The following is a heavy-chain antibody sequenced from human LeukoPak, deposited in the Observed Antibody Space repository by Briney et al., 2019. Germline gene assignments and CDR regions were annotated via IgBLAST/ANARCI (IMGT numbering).Heavy chain of an antibody. Sequence: ASVKVSCKVSGYTPTELSMHWVRQAPGKGLEWMGGFDPEDGETIYAQKFQGRVTMTEDTSTDTAYMELSGLRSEDTAVYYCATVNYDFGDAFDIWGQGTMVTVSS. CDR3: ATVNYDFGDAFDI. CDR1: GYTPTELS. J-gene: IGHJ3*02. V-gene: IGHV1-24*01. CDR2: FDPEDGET. D-gene: IGHD3-3*01.